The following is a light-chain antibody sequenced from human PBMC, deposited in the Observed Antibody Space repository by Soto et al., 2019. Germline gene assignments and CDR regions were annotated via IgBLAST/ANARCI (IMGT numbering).Light chain of an antibody. CDR2: EVN. CDR3: SSYTTTNSWV. J-gene: IGLJ3*02. CDR1: GGDFGSSTY. V-gene: IGLV2-14*01. Sequence: QSALIQPASVSGSSGQSLIISCTGTGGDFGSSTYVSWYQQHSDKAPKVVIYEVNKRPSGVSSRFSGAKSGSTASLTISGLQGDDEATYFCSSYTTTNSWVFGGGTKLTVL.